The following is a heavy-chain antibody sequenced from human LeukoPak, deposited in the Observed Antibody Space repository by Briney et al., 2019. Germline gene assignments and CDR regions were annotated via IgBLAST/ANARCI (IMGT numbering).Heavy chain of an antibody. J-gene: IGHJ4*02. D-gene: IGHD4-11*01. CDR3: ARALSNYVDCIDY. Sequence: ASVKVSCKASGYTFTGYYMHWVRQAPGQGLEWMGWINTNTGNPTYAQGFTGRFVFSLDTSVSTAYLQISSLKAEDTAVYYCARALSNYVDCIDYWGQGTLVTVSS. CDR2: INTNTGNP. V-gene: IGHV7-4-1*02. CDR1: GYTFTGYY.